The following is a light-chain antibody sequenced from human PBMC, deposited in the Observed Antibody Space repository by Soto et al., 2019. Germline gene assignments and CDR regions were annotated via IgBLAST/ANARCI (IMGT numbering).Light chain of an antibody. CDR2: GAS. Sequence: EIVLTQSPGTLSLSPGERATLSCRASQSVSSSYLAGYQQKPGQAPRLLIYGASSRATGIPDRFSGSGSGTDFTLTMSTLEPEDFAVYYCQQYGSSPLTFGGGTKLEIK. CDR3: QQYGSSPLT. CDR1: QSVSSSY. V-gene: IGKV3-20*01. J-gene: IGKJ4*01.